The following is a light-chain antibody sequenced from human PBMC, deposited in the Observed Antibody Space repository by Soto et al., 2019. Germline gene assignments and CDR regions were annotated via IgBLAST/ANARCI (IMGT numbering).Light chain of an antibody. CDR1: QSVISSL. CDR2: GAS. V-gene: IGKV3-20*01. CDR3: QQYATSPHT. Sequence: EIVLTQSPGTLSLSPGERATLSCRASQSVISSLLAWYQQRPGQAPRLLIFGASSRATAIPDRFSGSGSGTDFTLTISRLEAEDIAVYYCQQYATSPHTFGGGTKVEIK. J-gene: IGKJ4*01.